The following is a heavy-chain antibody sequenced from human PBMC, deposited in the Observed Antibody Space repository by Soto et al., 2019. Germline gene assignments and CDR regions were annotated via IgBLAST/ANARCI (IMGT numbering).Heavy chain of an antibody. J-gene: IGHJ2*01. Sequence: EAQLLDTGGGLVQPRGSLRLSCATSGVIFSSYPMSWVRQALGKGLELVRGISGSGVTTFCAESVKGRFTISRDNSKNTLYLQMSSLRAEDTAVYYCAKDLWGQRYFDLWGRGTLVTVSS. CDR3: AKDLWGQRYFDL. CDR1: GVIFSSYP. CDR2: ISGSGVTT. V-gene: IGHV3-23*01. D-gene: IGHD7-27*01.